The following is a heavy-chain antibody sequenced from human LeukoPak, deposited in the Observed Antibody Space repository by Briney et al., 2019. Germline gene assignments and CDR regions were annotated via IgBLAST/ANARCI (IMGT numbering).Heavy chain of an antibody. D-gene: IGHD4-17*01. CDR2: IYSGGST. Sequence: GRSLRLSCAASGFTFSSYAMHWVRQAPGKGLEWVSVIYSGGSTYYADSVKGRFTISRDNSKNTLCLQMNSLRAEDTAVYYCARVDYGDYGFDYWGQGTLVTVSS. CDR3: ARVDYGDYGFDY. V-gene: IGHV3-66*01. J-gene: IGHJ4*02. CDR1: GFTFSSYA.